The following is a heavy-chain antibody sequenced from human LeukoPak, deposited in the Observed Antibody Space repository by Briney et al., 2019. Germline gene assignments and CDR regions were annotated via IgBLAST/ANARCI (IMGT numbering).Heavy chain of an antibody. CDR3: VKDPTYYYGSGSSYFDY. CDR1: GFTFSSYA. Sequence: GGSLRLSCSASGFTFSSYAMHWVRQAPGKGLEYVSAISSNGGSTYYADSVKGRLTISRDNSKNTLYLQMSSLRAEDTAVYYCVKDPTYYYGSGSSYFDYWGQGTLVTVSS. D-gene: IGHD3-10*01. CDR2: ISSNGGST. J-gene: IGHJ4*02. V-gene: IGHV3-64D*06.